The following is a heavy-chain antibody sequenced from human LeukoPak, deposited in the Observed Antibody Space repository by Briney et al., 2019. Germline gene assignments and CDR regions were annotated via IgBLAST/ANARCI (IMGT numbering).Heavy chain of an antibody. J-gene: IGHJ4*02. CDR1: GGSISSSNW. Sequence: SETLSLTGAVSGGSISSSNWWSWVRQPPGKGLEWIGKIYHSGSTNYNPSLKSRVTISVDKSKNQFSLKLSSVTAADTAVYYCARHDIAVAGYSMFDYWGQGTLVTVSS. D-gene: IGHD6-19*01. CDR2: IYHSGST. V-gene: IGHV4-4*02. CDR3: ARHDIAVAGYSMFDY.